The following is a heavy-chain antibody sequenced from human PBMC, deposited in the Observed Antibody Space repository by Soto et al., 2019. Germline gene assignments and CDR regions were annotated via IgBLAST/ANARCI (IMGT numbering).Heavy chain of an antibody. D-gene: IGHD6-6*01. Sequence: ASETLSLTCTVSGGSISSGGYYWSWIRQHPGEGLEWIGYIYYSGSTYYNPSLKSRVTISVDTSKNQFSLKLSSVTAADTAVYYCARDRRNWSDPWGQGTLVTVSS. CDR1: GGSISSGGYY. CDR3: ARDRRNWSDP. V-gene: IGHV4-31*03. J-gene: IGHJ5*02. CDR2: IYYSGST.